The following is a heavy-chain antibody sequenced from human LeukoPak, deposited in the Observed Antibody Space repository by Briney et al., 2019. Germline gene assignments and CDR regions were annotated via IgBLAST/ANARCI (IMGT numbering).Heavy chain of an antibody. Sequence: GGSLRLSCAASGFTFSSYAMGWVRQAPGKGLDWISAISGSGGNTYYAAPVKGRFTFSRDNSKNTLFLQMNSLRAEDTAVYYCAKGPKIPAPTYYFDYWGQGTLVTVSS. CDR1: GFTFSSYA. J-gene: IGHJ4*02. CDR2: ISGSGGNT. V-gene: IGHV3-23*01. CDR3: AKGPKIPAPTYYFDY. D-gene: IGHD2-2*01.